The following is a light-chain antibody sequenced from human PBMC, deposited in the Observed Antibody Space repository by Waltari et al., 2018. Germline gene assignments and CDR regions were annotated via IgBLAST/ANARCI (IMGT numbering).Light chain of an antibody. CDR3: MQALQPPWT. CDR1: QSLLHRNGHNY. CDR2: LGS. V-gene: IGKV2-28*01. Sequence: DIVMTQSPLSLPVTPGEAASISCRSSQSLLHRNGHNYLDWYLQKPGQSPQLLIYLGSNRASGVPDRFSGSGSGTDFTLQISRVEAEDVGVYYCMQALQPPWTFGQGTKVEMK. J-gene: IGKJ1*01.